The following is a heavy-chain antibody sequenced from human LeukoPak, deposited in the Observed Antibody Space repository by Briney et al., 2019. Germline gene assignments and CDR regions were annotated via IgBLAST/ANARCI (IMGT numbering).Heavy chain of an antibody. CDR1: GFTFNSCW. D-gene: IGHD4-11*01. CDR3: ARDPDLTTVISFDY. J-gene: IGHJ4*02. CDR2: IRQDGSEK. V-gene: IGHV3-7*01. Sequence: PGGSLRLSCAASGFTFNSCWMSWVRQAPGKGLEWVASIRQDGSEKFYVDSVKGRFTISRDNAKNSLYLQMNSLRAEDTAVYYCARDPDLTTVISFDYWGPGTLVTVSS.